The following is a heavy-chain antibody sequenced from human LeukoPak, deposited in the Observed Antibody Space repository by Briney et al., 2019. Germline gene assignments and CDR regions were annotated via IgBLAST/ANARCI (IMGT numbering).Heavy chain of an antibody. CDR1: GFSFSSYT. CDR3: ARDHRSSSYYDFWSGYYTDIAFDI. J-gene: IGHJ3*02. CDR2: ITLSSTYI. V-gene: IGHV3-21*01. D-gene: IGHD3-3*01. Sequence: PGGSLRLSCAASGFSFSSYTMNWVRQAPEKGLEWVSSITLSSTYIQYADSVKGRFTISRDNAKNSLYLQMNSLKAEDTAVYYCARDHRSSSYYDFWSGYYTDIAFDIWGQGTMVTVSS.